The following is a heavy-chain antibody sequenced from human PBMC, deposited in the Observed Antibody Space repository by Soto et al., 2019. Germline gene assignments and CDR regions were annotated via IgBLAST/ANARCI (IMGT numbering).Heavy chain of an antibody. CDR1: GYSFAGYW. CDR3: ARSPRSSPYFDY. V-gene: IGHV5-51*01. J-gene: IGHJ4*02. Sequence: GESLKISCKGSGYSFAGYWIGWVRQLPGKGLEWMGIIYPGDHETRYSPSFHGKVTISADRSINTAYLQRNSLEASDTAFYFCARSPRSSPYFDYWGQGALVTVSS. CDR2: IYPGDHET. D-gene: IGHD6-13*01.